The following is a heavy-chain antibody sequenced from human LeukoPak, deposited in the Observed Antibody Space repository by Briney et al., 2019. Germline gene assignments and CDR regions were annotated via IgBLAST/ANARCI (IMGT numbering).Heavy chain of an antibody. D-gene: IGHD4-17*01. Sequence: SRGSLRLSCAASGFTFSSYAMHWVRQAPGRGLEYVSAISSTGGSTYYAKSVKGRFTLSRDNSKNTLYLQMGSLRAEDMGVYYCARDSTTRGVDYWGQGTLVTASS. CDR1: GFTFSSYA. V-gene: IGHV3-64*01. CDR3: ARDSTTRGVDY. CDR2: ISSTGGST. J-gene: IGHJ4*02.